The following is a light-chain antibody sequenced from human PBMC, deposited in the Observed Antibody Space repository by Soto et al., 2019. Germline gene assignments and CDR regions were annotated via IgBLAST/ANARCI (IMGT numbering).Light chain of an antibody. J-gene: IGLJ2*01. V-gene: IGLV2-14*01. CDR3: SSHTYTGTLL. Sequence: QSVLTQPASVSGSVGQSITISCTGTSRDVGGYNYVSWYQQHPGKAPKLIISEVNNRPSGVSNRFSGSKSGNTASLTISGLQAEDEADYYCSSHTYTGTLLFGGGTKLTVL. CDR2: EVN. CDR1: SRDVGGYNY.